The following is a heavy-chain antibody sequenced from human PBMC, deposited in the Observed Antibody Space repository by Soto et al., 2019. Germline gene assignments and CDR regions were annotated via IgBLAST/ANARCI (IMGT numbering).Heavy chain of an antibody. CDR1: GYTFTSYY. Sequence: ASVKVSCKASGYTFTSYYIHWVRQAPGQGLEWMGIFNPTGDTASYAQKLQGRVTMTRDTSTGTAYMELGSLRSEDTAVYYCARGGRIVDTDIGYYSYHAMEVLGQGTTVIVSS. V-gene: IGHV1-46*01. CDR3: ARGGRIVDTDIGYYSYHAMEV. J-gene: IGHJ6*01. CDR2: FNPTGDTA. D-gene: IGHD5-18*01.